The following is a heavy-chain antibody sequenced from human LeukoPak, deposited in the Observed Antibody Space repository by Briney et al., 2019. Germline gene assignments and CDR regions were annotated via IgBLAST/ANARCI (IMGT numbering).Heavy chain of an antibody. J-gene: IGHJ4*02. D-gene: IGHD3-22*01. CDR2: IYSGGST. CDR1: GFTFSNAW. Sequence: PGGSLRLSCAASGFTFSNAWMSWVRQAPGKGLEWVSVIYSGGSTYYADSVKGRFTISRDNSKNTLYLQMNSLRAEDTAVYYCARSLSYDSSGYPYYFDYWGQGTLVTVSS. V-gene: IGHV3-53*01. CDR3: ARSLSYDSSGYPYYFDY.